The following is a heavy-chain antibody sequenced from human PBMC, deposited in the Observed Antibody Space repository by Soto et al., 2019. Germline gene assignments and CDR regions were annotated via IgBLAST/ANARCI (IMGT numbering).Heavy chain of an antibody. CDR2: IFSNDEK. J-gene: IGHJ5*02. V-gene: IGHV2-26*01. D-gene: IGHD6-13*01. CDR3: ARIDGSSWYVWFDP. CDR1: GFSLSNARMG. Sequence: SGPTLVNPTETLTLTCTVSGFSLSNARMGVSWIRQPPGKALEWLAHIFSNDEKSYSTSLKSRLTISKDTSKSQVVLTMTNMDPVDTATYYCARIDGSSWYVWFDPWGQGTLVTVSS.